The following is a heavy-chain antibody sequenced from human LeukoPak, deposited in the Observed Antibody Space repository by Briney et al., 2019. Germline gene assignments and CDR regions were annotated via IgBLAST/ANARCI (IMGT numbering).Heavy chain of an antibody. CDR2: GLYTGNT. J-gene: IGHJ4*02. Sequence: SETLSLTCTVSGGSIRSSSYYWGWIRQPPGKGLEWIGSGLYTGNTYSNPSLRSRVTISVDTSKNEFSLKMNSVTAADTAVYYCAREHRSSKYFDSWGQGALMIVSS. CDR1: GGSIRSSSYY. D-gene: IGHD6-6*01. CDR3: AREHRSSKYFDS. V-gene: IGHV4-39*02.